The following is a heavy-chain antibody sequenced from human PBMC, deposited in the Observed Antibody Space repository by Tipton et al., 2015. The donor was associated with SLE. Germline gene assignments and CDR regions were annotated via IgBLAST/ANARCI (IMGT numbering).Heavy chain of an antibody. CDR1: GYTFTSYG. Sequence: QLVQSGAEVKEPGASVNVSCKASGYTFTSYGISWVRQAPGQGLEWMGWISDYSGNTNYNPSLKSRVTIPVDTSKNQFSLKLSSVTAADTAVYYWARERPDYTGGMDVWGQGTTVTVSS. D-gene: IGHD4-11*01. CDR2: ISDYSGNT. J-gene: IGHJ6*02. V-gene: IGHV1-18*01. CDR3: ARERPDYTGGMDV.